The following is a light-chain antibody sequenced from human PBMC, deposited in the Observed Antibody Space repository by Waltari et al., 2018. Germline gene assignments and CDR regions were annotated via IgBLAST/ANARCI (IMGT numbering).Light chain of an antibody. J-gene: IGLJ6*01. Sequence: QSVLTQPPSASGTPGQRVTISCSGSSSNIGSNAVNWYQQLPGRAPPPLIYINTRLPPGVPDRFSGPKSDTAASLAISDLQSEDEADYYCAAWDDSLDGNVFGSGTTVTVL. CDR1: SSNIGSNA. CDR2: INT. CDR3: AAWDDSLDGNV. V-gene: IGLV1-44*01.